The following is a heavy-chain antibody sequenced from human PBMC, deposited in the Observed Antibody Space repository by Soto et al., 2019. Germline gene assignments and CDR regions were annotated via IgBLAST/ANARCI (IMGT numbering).Heavy chain of an antibody. V-gene: IGHV1-69*13. D-gene: IGHD6-13*01. CDR3: ARVLGSRRTHAFDI. CDR2: IIPMFGST. J-gene: IGHJ3*02. Sequence: GASVKVSCKASGGTFSTSSITWVRQAPGQGLEWLGGIIPMFGSTNYAQKFQGRVSITADESTTTAYMELSSLKSEDTAVYYCARVLGSRRTHAFDIWGQGXMVTV. CDR1: GGTFSTSS.